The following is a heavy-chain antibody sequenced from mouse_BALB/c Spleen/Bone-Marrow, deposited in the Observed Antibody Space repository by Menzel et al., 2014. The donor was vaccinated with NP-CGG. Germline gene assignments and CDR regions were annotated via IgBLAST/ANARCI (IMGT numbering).Heavy chain of an antibody. V-gene: IGHV3-8*02. Sequence: EVQLQQSGPSLVKPSQTLSLTCSVPGDSITSGYWNWIRNFPGNKLEYMGYISYSGSTYYSPSLKSRISITRDTSKNQDYLQLNSVTTEDTATYYCATYDGYYFDYWGQGTTPTVSS. CDR3: ATYDGYYFDY. CDR1: GDSITSGY. CDR2: ISYSGST. J-gene: IGHJ2*01. D-gene: IGHD2-3*01.